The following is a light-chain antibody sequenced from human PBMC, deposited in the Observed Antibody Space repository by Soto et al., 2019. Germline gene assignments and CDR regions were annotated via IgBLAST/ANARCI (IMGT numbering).Light chain of an antibody. CDR2: EVS. J-gene: IGLJ1*01. CDR1: SSDVGGYNY. CDR3: SSYTSSSTPYV. V-gene: IGLV2-14*01. Sequence: QSVLTHPPSVSGSPGQSITISCTGTSSDVGGYNYVSWYQQHPGKAPKLMIYEVSNRPSGVSNRFSGSKSGNTASLTISGLQAEDEADYYCSSYTSSSTPYVFGTGTKVTVL.